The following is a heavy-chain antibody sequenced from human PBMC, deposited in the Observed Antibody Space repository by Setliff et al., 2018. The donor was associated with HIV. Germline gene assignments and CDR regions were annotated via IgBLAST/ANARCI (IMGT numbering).Heavy chain of an antibody. CDR2: INPSGDTT. Sequence: ASVMVSCKVSQYSFTNYYIHWVRQAPGQGLEWMGIINPSGDTTIYAQKFQGKVTMTRDTSTSTVYMELSSLRSEDTAVYYCARDLHTFMINSYHYYMDVWGKGTTVTVSS. J-gene: IGHJ6*03. CDR3: ARDLHTFMINSYHYYMDV. D-gene: IGHD3-16*01. V-gene: IGHV1-46*01. CDR1: QYSFTNYY.